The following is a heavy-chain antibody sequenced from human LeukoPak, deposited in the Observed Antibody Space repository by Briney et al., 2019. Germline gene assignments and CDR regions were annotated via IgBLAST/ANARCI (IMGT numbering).Heavy chain of an antibody. CDR1: GLTFSSYS. Sequence: GGSLRLSCAASGLTFSSYSMNWVRQAPGKGLEWVSSISSSSSYIYYADSVNGRFTISRDNAKNTLYLQLNSLRPEDTAVYYCSGYSSGWTYYFDYWGQGTLVTVSS. J-gene: IGHJ4*02. V-gene: IGHV3-21*01. CDR2: ISSSSSYI. CDR3: SGYSSGWTYYFDY. D-gene: IGHD6-19*01.